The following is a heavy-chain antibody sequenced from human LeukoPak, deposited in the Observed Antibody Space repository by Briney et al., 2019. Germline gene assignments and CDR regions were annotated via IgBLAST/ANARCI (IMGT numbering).Heavy chain of an antibody. D-gene: IGHD2-15*01. CDR2: IGTAGDT. V-gene: IGHV3-13*01. CDR3: ARGYCSGGSCLYYFDY. CDR1: GFTFSSYD. J-gene: IGHJ4*02. Sequence: GGSLRLSCAASGFTFSSYDMHWVRQATGKGLEWVSAIGTAGDTYYPGSVKGRFTISRENAKNSLYLQMNSLRAGDTDVYYCARGYCSGGSCLYYFDYWGQGTRVTVSS.